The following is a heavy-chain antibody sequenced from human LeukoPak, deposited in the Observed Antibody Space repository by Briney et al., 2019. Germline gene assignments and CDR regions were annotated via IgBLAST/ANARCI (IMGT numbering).Heavy chain of an antibody. D-gene: IGHD6-19*01. Sequence: GSLRLSCVASGFNFRNSWMTWIRQPPGKGLEWIGYIYYSGSTNYNPSLKSRITISMDTSKNQFSLKLSSVTAADTAVYYCARDLRAYSSGPIYPWGQGTLVIVSS. J-gene: IGHJ5*02. CDR1: GFNFRNSW. CDR2: IYYSGST. V-gene: IGHV4-59*01. CDR3: ARDLRAYSSGPIYP.